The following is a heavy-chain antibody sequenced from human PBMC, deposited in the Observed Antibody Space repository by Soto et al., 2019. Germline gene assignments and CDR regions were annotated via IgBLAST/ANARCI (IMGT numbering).Heavy chain of an antibody. Sequence: GGSLRLSCAASGFTFSSYAMSWVRQAPGKGLEWVSAISGSGGSTYYADSVKGRFTISRDNSKTTLYLQMNSLRAEDTAVYYCAKRFLRYFDWFAFDYWGQGTLVTVSS. CDR1: GFTFSSYA. V-gene: IGHV3-23*01. CDR3: AKRFLRYFDWFAFDY. J-gene: IGHJ4*02. D-gene: IGHD3-9*01. CDR2: ISGSGGST.